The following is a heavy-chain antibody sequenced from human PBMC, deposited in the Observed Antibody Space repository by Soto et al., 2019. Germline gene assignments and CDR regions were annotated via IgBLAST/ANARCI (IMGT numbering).Heavy chain of an antibody. V-gene: IGHV3-74*01. J-gene: IGHJ4*02. CDR3: ARVAYGAYHFDY. D-gene: IGHD4-17*01. Sequence: EVQLVESGGGLVQPGGSLRLSCAASGFTFSSYWMHWVRQAPGEGLVWVSRINTDGSTRSYADSVKGRFTISRDNAKNTLFLQMNSLRPEDTAVYYFARVAYGAYHFDYWGQGTLVT. CDR2: INTDGSTR. CDR1: GFTFSSYW.